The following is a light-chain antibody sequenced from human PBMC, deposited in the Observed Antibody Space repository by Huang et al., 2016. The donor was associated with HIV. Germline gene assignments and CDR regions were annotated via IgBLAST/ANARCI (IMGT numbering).Light chain of an antibody. Sequence: ETVLTQSPATLSLSPGERATLSCRASQSVNSYLAWYQTKPGHTHRRLIYDASNRATGIPARFSGSGSGTDFTLTISSLEPEDFAVYYCQQRKYWPPITFGQGTRLEIK. V-gene: IGKV3-11*01. CDR3: QQRKYWPPIT. CDR1: QSVNSY. CDR2: DAS. J-gene: IGKJ5*01.